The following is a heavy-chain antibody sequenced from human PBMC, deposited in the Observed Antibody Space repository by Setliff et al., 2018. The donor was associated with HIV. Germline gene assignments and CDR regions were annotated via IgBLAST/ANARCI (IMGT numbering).Heavy chain of an antibody. J-gene: IGHJ4*02. CDR3: TSGALLPTVDY. V-gene: IGHV3-11*01. Sequence: PGGSLRLSCAASGFTLSDHHMNWIRRALGKGLEWVSYISHSGGTIKYADFVRGRFTISRDIAKSSLYLQMDSLSAEDTAVYYCTSGALLPTVDYWGRGTLVTVSS. CDR2: ISHSGGTI. D-gene: IGHD2-2*01. CDR1: GFTLSDHH.